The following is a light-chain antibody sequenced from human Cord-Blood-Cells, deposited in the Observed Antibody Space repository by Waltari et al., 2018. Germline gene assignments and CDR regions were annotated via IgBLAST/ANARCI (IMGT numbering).Light chain of an antibody. V-gene: IGKV1-5*03. Sequence: DIQMTQSPSTLSASVGDRVTITCRASQSISSWLAWYQQKPGKAPKLLIYKASSSESGVPSRFSGSGSGTEFTLTISSLQPDDFATYYCQQYNSSFGQGTKLEIK. J-gene: IGKJ2*01. CDR3: QQYNSS. CDR1: QSISSW. CDR2: KAS.